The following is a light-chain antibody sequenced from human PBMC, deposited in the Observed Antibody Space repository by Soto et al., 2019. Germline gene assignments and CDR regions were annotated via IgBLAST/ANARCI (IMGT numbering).Light chain of an antibody. CDR1: QTIGNN. Sequence: EIVLAQSPATLSESPGQRVTLYCRDTQTIGNNLAWYLRRPGQAPRLLMYGASTRATDIPARFSGSGSGTEFTLTITGLQSEDFAVYYCQQYNGWPWTFGLGTKVDIK. CDR2: GAS. CDR3: QQYNGWPWT. J-gene: IGKJ1*01. V-gene: IGKV3-15*01.